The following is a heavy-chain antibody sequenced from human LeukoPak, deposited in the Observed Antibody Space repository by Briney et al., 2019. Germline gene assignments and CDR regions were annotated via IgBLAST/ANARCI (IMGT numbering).Heavy chain of an antibody. D-gene: IGHD2-2*01. Sequence: GGSLRLSCAASGFTFSSYWMSCVRQARGKGRVGVSNIKQGGCEKYYVDSVKGRFTISRDNAKNSLYLQMNSLRAEDTAVYYCARTPAAMRGWYYYYYMDVWGKGTTVTVSS. CDR2: IKQGGCEK. J-gene: IGHJ6*03. CDR3: ARTPAAMRGWYYYYYMDV. CDR1: GFTFSSYW. V-gene: IGHV3-7*01.